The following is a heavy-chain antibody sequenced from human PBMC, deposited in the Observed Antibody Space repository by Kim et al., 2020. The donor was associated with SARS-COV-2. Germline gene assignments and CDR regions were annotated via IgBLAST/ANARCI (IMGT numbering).Heavy chain of an antibody. CDR3: AKGMIDH. CDR1: GFNFNKNA. Sequence: GGSLRLSCAASGFNFNKNAMTWVRQAPGKGLEWVSTITDSGAKTYYADSVQGRFTISRDNSKATVDLQMNSLRPEDTAIYYCAKGMIDHWGQGILVTVSS. J-gene: IGHJ5*02. V-gene: IGHV3-23*01. CDR2: ITDSGAKT.